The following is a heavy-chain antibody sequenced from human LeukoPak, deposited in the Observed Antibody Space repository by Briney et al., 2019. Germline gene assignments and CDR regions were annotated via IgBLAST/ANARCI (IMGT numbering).Heavy chain of an antibody. CDR1: GGTFSSYA. J-gene: IGHJ5*02. CDR3: ARGGGNGGSYYNWFDP. D-gene: IGHD1-26*01. CDR2: IIPIFGTA. V-gene: IGHV1-69*05. Sequence: GASVKVSCKASGGTFSSYAISWVRQAPGQGLEWMGGIIPIFGTANYAQKFQGRVTITTDESTSTAYMELSSLRSEDTAVYYCARGGGNGGSYYNWFDPWGQGTLVTVSS.